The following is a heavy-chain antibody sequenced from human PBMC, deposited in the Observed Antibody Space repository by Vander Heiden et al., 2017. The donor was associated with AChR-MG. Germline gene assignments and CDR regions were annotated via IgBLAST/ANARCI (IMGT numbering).Heavy chain of an antibody. D-gene: IGHD3-10*01. CDR2: IGTAGET. V-gene: IGHV3-13*01. CDR1: GFTFSSYD. Sequence: EVQLVESGGALVQAGGSLRLSCAASGFTFSSYDLTWVRQVTGRGLEWVSGIGTAGETYYSGSVKGRFTISRENAKNSLFLQMSSLRAGDTAVYYCARGGRYMDVWGKGATVTVSS. J-gene: IGHJ6*03. CDR3: ARGGRYMDV.